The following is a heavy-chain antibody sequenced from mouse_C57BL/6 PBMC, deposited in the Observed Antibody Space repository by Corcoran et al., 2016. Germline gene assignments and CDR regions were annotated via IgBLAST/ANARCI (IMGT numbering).Heavy chain of an antibody. CDR3: ARWEDY. CDR2: INPINGGT. V-gene: IGHV1-26*01. D-gene: IGHD4-1*01. Sequence: EVQLQQSGPELVKPGASVTISCKASGYTFTDYYMNWVKQSHGKSLEWIGDINPINGGTSYNQKFKGKATLTVDKSSSTAYMELRSLTSEDSAVYYCARWEDYWGQGTSVTVSS. CDR1: GYTFTDYY. J-gene: IGHJ4*01.